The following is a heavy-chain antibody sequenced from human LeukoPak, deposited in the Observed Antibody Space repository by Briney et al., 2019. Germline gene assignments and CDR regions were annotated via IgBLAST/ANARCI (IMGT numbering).Heavy chain of an antibody. CDR2: INSDGSST. J-gene: IGHJ6*03. CDR3: ARGAYDSTYYYYYYMYV. CDR1: AFTFSSYW. V-gene: IGHV3-74*01. D-gene: IGHD3-22*01. Sequence: GGCLRLACAASAFTFSSYWMDWVRQAPGKGLVWVSRINSDGSSTSYADSVKGRFTISRDHAKNTLYLQMDSPRAEDTAVYYCARGAYDSTYYYYYYMYVWGKGTTVSVSS.